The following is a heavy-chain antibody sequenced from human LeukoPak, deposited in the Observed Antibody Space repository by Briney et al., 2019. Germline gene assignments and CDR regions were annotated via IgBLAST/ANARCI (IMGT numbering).Heavy chain of an antibody. V-gene: IGHV1-2*06. CDR3: ARWSYGYSSSSSPLLDH. D-gene: IGHD6-6*01. Sequence: ASVKVSCKASGYTFTGYYMHWVRQAPGQGPEWMGRINPNSGGTNYAQKFQGRVTMTRDTSISTAYMELSRLRSDDTAVYYCARWSYGYSSSSSPLLDHWGQGTLVTVSS. CDR2: INPNSGGT. CDR1: GYTFTGYY. J-gene: IGHJ4*02.